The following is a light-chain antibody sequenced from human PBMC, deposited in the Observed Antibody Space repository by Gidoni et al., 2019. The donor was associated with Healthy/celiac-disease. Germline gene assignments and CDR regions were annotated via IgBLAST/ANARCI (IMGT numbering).Light chain of an antibody. CDR1: QSLLHSNGYNY. V-gene: IGKV2-28*01. J-gene: IGKJ1*01. Sequence: DIVMTQSPLSLPVTPGEPASISCRSSQSLLHSNGYNYLDWYLQKPGQSPQILIYLGSNRASGVPDRLSGSGAGTDCTLKISRVEAEDVGVYYCMQALQTPWTFGQGTKVEIK. CDR3: MQALQTPWT. CDR2: LGS.